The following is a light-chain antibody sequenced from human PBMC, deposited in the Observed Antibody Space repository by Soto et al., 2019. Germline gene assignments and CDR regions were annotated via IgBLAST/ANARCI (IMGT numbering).Light chain of an antibody. Sequence: EIVMTQSPATLSVSSGERATLSCRASQSVSSNLAWYQQKPGQAPRLLIYGASTRATGIPARFSGSVSGTEFTLTISSLQSEDFAVYYCQQYNNWPPWTFGQGTKVEIK. CDR2: GAS. CDR1: QSVSSN. J-gene: IGKJ1*01. V-gene: IGKV3-15*01. CDR3: QQYNNWPPWT.